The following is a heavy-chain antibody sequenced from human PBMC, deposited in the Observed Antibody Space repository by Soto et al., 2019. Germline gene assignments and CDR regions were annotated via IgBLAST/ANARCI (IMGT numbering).Heavy chain of an antibody. Sequence: PSETRSLTCAVYGGSFSGYYWSWIRQPPGKGLEWIGEINHSGSTNYNPSLKSRVTISVDTSKNQFSLKLSSVTAADTAVYYCARAAAVWYYYYGMDVWGQGTTVTVSS. CDR1: GGSFSGYY. V-gene: IGHV4-34*01. D-gene: IGHD1-20*01. J-gene: IGHJ6*02. CDR3: ARAAAVWYYYYGMDV. CDR2: INHSGST.